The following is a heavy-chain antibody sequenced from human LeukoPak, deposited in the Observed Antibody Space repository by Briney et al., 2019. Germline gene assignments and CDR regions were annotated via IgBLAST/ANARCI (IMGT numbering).Heavy chain of an antibody. V-gene: IGHV3-30*02. CDR2: IRYDGSTK. J-gene: IGHJ4*02. CDR3: ASGGPIDYDPYYFDY. D-gene: IGHD4-17*01. CDR1: GLTFSNYG. Sequence: GGSLRLSCGPSGLTFSNYGMHWVRQAPGKGLGWVTFIRYDGSTKYYTDSVKGRFTISRDNSENTVYLLMNSLRAEDAAVYYCASGGPIDYDPYYFDYWGQGTLVTVSS.